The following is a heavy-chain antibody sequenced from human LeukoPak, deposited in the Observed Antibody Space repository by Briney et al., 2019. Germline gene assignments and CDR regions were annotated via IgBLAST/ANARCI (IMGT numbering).Heavy chain of an antibody. Sequence: QPGGSLRLSCAASGFTFSSYSMNWVRQAPGKGLEWVSYITTSTSIIYYADSVKGRFTISRDNAKNSLYLQMNSLRAEDTAVYYCARERGYSSARGYFDFWGQGTLVTVSS. V-gene: IGHV3-48*04. J-gene: IGHJ4*02. CDR2: ITTSTSII. CDR1: GFTFSSYS. CDR3: ARERGYSSARGYFDF. D-gene: IGHD6-19*01.